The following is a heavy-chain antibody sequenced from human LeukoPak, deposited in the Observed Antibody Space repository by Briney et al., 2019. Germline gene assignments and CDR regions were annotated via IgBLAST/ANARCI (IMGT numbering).Heavy chain of an antibody. V-gene: IGHV4-59*01. D-gene: IGHD3-10*01. CDR2: INYSGST. Sequence: SGTLSLSWTVSGCTFSDYYLSWIRQAPGKGLEWVGYINYSGSTTYSPSLKSRVTISVDTSKSQFSLKLSSVTAADTAVYYCARGIKPGLGEAPAYWGQGTLVTVSS. CDR1: GCTFSDYY. J-gene: IGHJ4*02. CDR3: ARGIKPGLGEAPAY.